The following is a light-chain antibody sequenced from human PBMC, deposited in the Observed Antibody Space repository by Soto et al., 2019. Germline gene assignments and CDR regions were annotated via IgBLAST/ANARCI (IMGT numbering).Light chain of an antibody. CDR1: ESISSL. J-gene: IGKJ1*01. CDR3: QQYNTYSWT. V-gene: IGKV1-5*01. CDR2: DAS. Sequence: DIVNTEGRCTLYASVRERVTISCRANESISSLLAWYQQKPGKAPKLLIYDASSLEVGVPSRFRGSGSGTEFTLTISSLQSDDFATYYCQQYNTYSWTFGQGTKVDI.